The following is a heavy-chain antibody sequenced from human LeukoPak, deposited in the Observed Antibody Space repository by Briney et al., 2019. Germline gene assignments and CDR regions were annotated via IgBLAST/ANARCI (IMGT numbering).Heavy chain of an antibody. CDR2: IYYSGSS. Sequence: PSETLSLTCTVTGDSINSNYWSWIRQPPGRGLEWIGYIYYSGSSNYNPSLKSRVTISVDTSKNQFSLKLSSVTAADTAVYYCARRDYDSSGYYLGAFDIWGQGTMVTVSS. CDR3: ARRDYDSSGYYLGAFDI. J-gene: IGHJ3*02. CDR1: GDSINSNY. V-gene: IGHV4-59*01. D-gene: IGHD3-22*01.